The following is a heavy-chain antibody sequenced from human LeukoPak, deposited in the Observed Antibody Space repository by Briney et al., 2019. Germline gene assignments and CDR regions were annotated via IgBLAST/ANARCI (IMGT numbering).Heavy chain of an antibody. J-gene: IGHJ5*02. D-gene: IGHD6-13*01. CDR2: IYHSGST. V-gene: IGHV4-4*02. CDR3: ARDSSSWYKWFDP. CDR1: GGSISSSNW. Sequence: SETLSLTCAVSGGSISSSNWWSWVRQPPGKGLEWIGEIYHSGSTNYNPSLKSRVTISVDKSKNQFSLKLSSVTAADTAVYYCARDSSSWYKWFDPWGQGTLVTVSS.